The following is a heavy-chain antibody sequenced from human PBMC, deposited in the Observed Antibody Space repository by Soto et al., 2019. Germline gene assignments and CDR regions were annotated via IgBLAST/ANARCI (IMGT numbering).Heavy chain of an antibody. CDR1: GYTFTDYH. Sequence: QVQLVQSGAEVKKPGASVKVSCKASGYTFTDYHIHWVRQAPGQGLEFMGWINANNGAAGSAQQFQGRVTVTRDTSITTVYMELSNRRSDDTAVYYCAREGGSETLQPSYNWFDTWGQGTLVTVSS. CDR3: AREGGSETLQPSYNWFDT. D-gene: IGHD6-25*01. V-gene: IGHV1-2*02. J-gene: IGHJ5*02. CDR2: INANNGAA.